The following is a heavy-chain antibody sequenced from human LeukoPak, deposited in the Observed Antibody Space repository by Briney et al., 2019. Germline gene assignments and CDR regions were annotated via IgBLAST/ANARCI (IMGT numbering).Heavy chain of an antibody. J-gene: IGHJ4*02. D-gene: IGHD6-13*01. V-gene: IGHV1-46*01. CDR3: ARGSFLGIAAAGT. CDR2: INPSGGST. CDR1: GYTFTSYY. Sequence: ASVKVSCKASGYTFTSYYMHWVRQAPGQGLEWMGIINPSGGSTSYAQKFQGRVTMTRDMSTSTVYMELSSLRSDDTALYYCARGSFLGIAAAGTWGQGTLVTVSS.